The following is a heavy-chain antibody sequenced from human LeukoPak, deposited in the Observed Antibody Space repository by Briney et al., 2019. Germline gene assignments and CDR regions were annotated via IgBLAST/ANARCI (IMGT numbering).Heavy chain of an antibody. CDR1: GYSISSGYY. J-gene: IGHJ6*03. Sequence: SETLSLTCSVSGYSISSGYYWGWIRQPPGKGLEWIGSIYHSGSTYYNPSLKSRVTISVDTSKNQFSLKLSSVTAADTAVYYCARDFDGQQNYYYYYMDVWGKGTTVTVSS. CDR3: ARDFDGQQNYYYYYMDV. CDR2: IYHSGST. D-gene: IGHD5-24*01. V-gene: IGHV4-38-2*02.